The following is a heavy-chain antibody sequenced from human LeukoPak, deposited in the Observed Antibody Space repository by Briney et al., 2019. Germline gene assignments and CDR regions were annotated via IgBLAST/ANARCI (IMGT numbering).Heavy chain of an antibody. CDR3: AKGPGAAVGKRYIQH. CDR1: GFTFNDHA. CDR2: ISWDSGNT. V-gene: IGHV3-43D*03. Sequence: GRSLRLSCAASGFTFNDHAMHWVRQAPGKGLEWVSLISWDSGNTYYADSVKGRFTISRDNSKNSLSLQMNSLRAEDTALYYCAKGPGAAVGKRYIQHWGQGTLVTVSS. D-gene: IGHD6-13*01. J-gene: IGHJ1*01.